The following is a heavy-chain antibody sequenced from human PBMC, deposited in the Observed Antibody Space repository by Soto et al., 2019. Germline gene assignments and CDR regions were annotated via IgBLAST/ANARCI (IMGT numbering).Heavy chain of an antibody. CDR3: GRDEVQREQRFLDE. J-gene: IGHJ4*02. CDR1: GHTSRNDG. V-gene: IGHV1-18*01. D-gene: IGHD6-25*01. CDR2: INANTGAT. Sequence: VRLVQSGAEVGQPGASVKVSCKASGHTSRNDGISWVREAPGQGLEWMGVINANTGATNYARKFRGSLTLTTATFTRTVETELRSLRSDDTAVYYCGRDEVQREQRFLDEWGQGAGVSGSS.